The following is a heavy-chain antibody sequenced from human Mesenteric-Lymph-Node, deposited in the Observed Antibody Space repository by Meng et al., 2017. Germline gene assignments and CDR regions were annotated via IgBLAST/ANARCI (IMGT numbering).Heavy chain of an antibody. CDR1: GGPVVSIDR. V-gene: IGHV4-4*02. D-gene: IGHD6-13*01. CDR3: ARVAAAGNEWFDP. Sequence: PRHASGPGLVKPSGPLSTTCAVAGGPVVSIDRWTWVRQPPRKGLELIGEIYHSGRTNNNPSLKSRVTISVDKSKNQFSLKLSSVTAADTAVYYCARVAAAGNEWFDPWGQGTLVTVSS. CDR2: IYHSGRT. J-gene: IGHJ5*02.